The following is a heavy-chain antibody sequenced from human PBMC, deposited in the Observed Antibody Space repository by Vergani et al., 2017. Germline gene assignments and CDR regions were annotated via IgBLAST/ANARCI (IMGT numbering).Heavy chain of an antibody. V-gene: IGHV4-61*02. CDR1: GGSISSGSYY. D-gene: IGHD3-9*01. CDR2: IYTSGST. Sequence: QVQLQESGPGLVKPSQTLSLTCTVSGGSISSGSYYWSWIRQPAGTGLEWIGRIYTSGSTNYNPSLKRRVAISVKTSKNPFSLKLSSVTAADTAVYYCAREGRDILTGYYPVDYWGQGTLVTVSS. CDR3: AREGRDILTGYYPVDY. J-gene: IGHJ4*02.